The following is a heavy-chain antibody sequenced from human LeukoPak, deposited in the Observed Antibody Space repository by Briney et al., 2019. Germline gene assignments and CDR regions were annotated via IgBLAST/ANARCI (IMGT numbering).Heavy chain of an antibody. J-gene: IGHJ1*01. V-gene: IGHV3-48*04. CDR2: IRSSSNII. D-gene: IGHD4-23*01. Sequence: SGGSLRLSCAASGFTFSSYSMNWVRQAPGKGLEWVSYIRSSSNIIYYADSVKGRFTISRDNTKNSLYLQMNSLRAEDTAVYYCARRGDGYGGMTVRYFQHWGQGTLVTVSS. CDR3: ARRGDGYGGMTVRYFQH. CDR1: GFTFSSYS.